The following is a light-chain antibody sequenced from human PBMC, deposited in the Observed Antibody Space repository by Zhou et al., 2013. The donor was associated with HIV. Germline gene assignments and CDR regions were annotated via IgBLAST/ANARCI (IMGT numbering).Light chain of an antibody. Sequence: QSVLTQPPSVSGAPGQRVTISCTGSSSDIGAGYHVHWYQQLPGTAPKLLIYGNINRPSGVPDRFSGSKSGTSASLAITGLQAEDEADYYCQSYDNSLSGFYVFGTGTKVTVL. CDR2: GNI. CDR3: QSYDNSLSGFYV. CDR1: SSDIGAGYH. J-gene: IGLJ1*01. V-gene: IGLV1-40*01.